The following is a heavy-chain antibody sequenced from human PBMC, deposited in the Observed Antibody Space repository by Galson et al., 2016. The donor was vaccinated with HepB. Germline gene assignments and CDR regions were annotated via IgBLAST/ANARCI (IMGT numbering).Heavy chain of an antibody. CDR2: VYYYTDNT. V-gene: IGHV4-59*02. CDR3: ARVIYYGNYGGWFDP. J-gene: IGHJ5*02. D-gene: IGHD4-11*01. Sequence: SETLSLTCIVSGGSVSRDHWSWIRQPPGKGLEWIGYVYYYTDNTDYNPSLNGRVTISIDTSRNQFSLRLTSVTAADTAVYYCARVIYYGNYGGWFDPWGQGTLVTVAS. CDR1: GGSVSRDH.